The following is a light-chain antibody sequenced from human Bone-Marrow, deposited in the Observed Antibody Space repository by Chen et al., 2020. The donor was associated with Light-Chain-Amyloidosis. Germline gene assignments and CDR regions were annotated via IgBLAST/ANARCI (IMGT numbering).Light chain of an antibody. J-gene: IGKJ2*03. V-gene: IGKV3-15*01. Sequence: ELVMTQSPAPLSVSPGERATLSCRASQSVFSSLAWYQQKPGQAPRLLISGASTRATDIPARFSGSGSGTDFTLTISKLQSEDFATYYCHQYDNRYSFGQGTKLEIK. CDR1: QSVFSS. CDR3: HQYDNRYS. CDR2: GAS.